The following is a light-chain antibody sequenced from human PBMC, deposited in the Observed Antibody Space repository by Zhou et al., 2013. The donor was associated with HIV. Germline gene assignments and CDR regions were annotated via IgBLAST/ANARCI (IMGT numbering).Light chain of an antibody. J-gene: IGKJ4*01. V-gene: IGKV3-20*01. CDR2: ATS. CDR3: QHFDMSPPFT. Sequence: ETILTQSPGTLSLSPGERATLFCRVSQYVRRSDLVWYQHKSGQAPRLLIYATSQRATGIPDRFSGSGSGTDFTLTINNLDPEDFAVYYCQHFDMSPPFTFGGGTRV. CDR1: QYVRRSD.